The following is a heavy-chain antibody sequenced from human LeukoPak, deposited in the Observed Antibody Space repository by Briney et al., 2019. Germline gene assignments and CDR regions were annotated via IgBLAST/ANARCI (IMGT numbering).Heavy chain of an antibody. J-gene: IGHJ4*02. Sequence: PGGTLRLSRAASGFTFSSYGMSWVRQAPGKGREWGAAISGSCGGTDYADSVKGRLTISRYNAKNSLYLQMNSPRAEDTAVYYCARDSGIAAVWGQGNLVTVSS. CDR2: ISGSCGGT. CDR3: ARDSGIAAV. V-gene: IGHV3-23*01. CDR1: GFTFSSYG. D-gene: IGHD6-13*01.